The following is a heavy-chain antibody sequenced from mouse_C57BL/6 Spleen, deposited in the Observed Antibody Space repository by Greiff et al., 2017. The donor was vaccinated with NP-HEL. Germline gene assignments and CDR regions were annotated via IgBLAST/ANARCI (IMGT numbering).Heavy chain of an antibody. CDR3: ARGDKFITTVVAFPFDY. D-gene: IGHD1-1*01. CDR1: GYTFTSYG. CDR2: IYPRSGNT. J-gene: IGHJ2*01. Sequence: QVQLQQSGAELARPGASVKLSCKASGYTFTSYGISWVKQRTGQGLEWIGEIYPRSGNTYYNEKFKGKATLTADKSSSTAYMELRSLTSEDSAVYFCARGDKFITTVVAFPFDYWGQGTTLTVSS. V-gene: IGHV1-81*01.